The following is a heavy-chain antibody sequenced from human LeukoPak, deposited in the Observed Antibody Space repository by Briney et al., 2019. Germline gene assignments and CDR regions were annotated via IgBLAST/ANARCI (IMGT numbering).Heavy chain of an antibody. CDR1: GFTFSSYA. Sequence: GGSLRLSCAASGFTFSSYAMSWLRQAPGKGLEWVSAISGSGGSTYYADSGKGRFTISRDNSKNTLYLQMNSLRGEDTAVYYCAKSGSGWYYFDYWGQGTLVTVSS. V-gene: IGHV3-23*01. J-gene: IGHJ4*02. D-gene: IGHD6-19*01. CDR2: ISGSGGST. CDR3: AKSGSGWYYFDY.